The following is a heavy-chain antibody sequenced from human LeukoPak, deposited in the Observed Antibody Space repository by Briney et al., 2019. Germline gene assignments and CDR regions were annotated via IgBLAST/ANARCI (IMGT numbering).Heavy chain of an antibody. CDR1: GFAFSDYD. D-gene: IGHD2-15*01. V-gene: IGHV3-11*03. CDR2: IGSSSSYA. J-gene: IGHJ4*02. CDR3: ARKADYFDY. Sequence: GGSLRLSCAASGFAFSDYDMSWIRQAPGKGLEWVSYIGSSSSYANYADSVKGRFTISRDNAKNSLYLQMNSLRAEDTAVYYCARKADYFDYWGQGTLVTVSS.